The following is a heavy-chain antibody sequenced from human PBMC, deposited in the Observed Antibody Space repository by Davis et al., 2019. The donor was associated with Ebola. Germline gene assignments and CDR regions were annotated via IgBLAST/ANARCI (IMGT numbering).Heavy chain of an antibody. V-gene: IGHV3-13*01. Sequence: PGGSLRLSCAASGFTFSSYDMHWVRQATGKGLEWVSAIGTAGDTYYPGSVKGRFTISRENAKNSLYLQMNSLRAGDTAVYYCAKDLLHDSKGDYWGQGTLVTVSS. CDR3: AKDLLHDSKGDY. J-gene: IGHJ4*02. CDR2: IGTAGDT. D-gene: IGHD3-22*01. CDR1: GFTFSSYD.